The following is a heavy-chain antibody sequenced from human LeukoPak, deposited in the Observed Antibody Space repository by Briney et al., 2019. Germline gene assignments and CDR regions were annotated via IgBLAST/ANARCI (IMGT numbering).Heavy chain of an antibody. CDR3: AKSRGSYWVPEFDY. CDR2: ISGSGDST. J-gene: IGHJ4*02. CDR1: GFTFSNYA. V-gene: IGHV3-23*01. Sequence: PGGSLRLSCAASGFTFSNYAMSWVRQAPGKGLEWVSDISGSGDSTNYADSVKGRFTISRDNSKNTLYLQMNSLRAEDTAIYYCAKSRGSYWVPEFDYWGQGTLVIVSS. D-gene: IGHD1-26*01.